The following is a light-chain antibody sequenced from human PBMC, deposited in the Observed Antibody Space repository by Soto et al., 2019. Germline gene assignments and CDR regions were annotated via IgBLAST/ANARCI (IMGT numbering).Light chain of an antibody. CDR2: ATS. J-gene: IGKJ2*04. V-gene: IGKV3-20*01. CDR3: QQYGNSPPCS. CDR1: QSVSTTY. Sequence: VLTQSPGSLSLSPGEGATLSCRASQSVSTTYLAWYQLKPGQAPRLVIYATSSRAAGIPDRFRGSGSGTEFTLTISSLEPEDVGVYFCQQYGNSPPCSFGQGTKLEIK.